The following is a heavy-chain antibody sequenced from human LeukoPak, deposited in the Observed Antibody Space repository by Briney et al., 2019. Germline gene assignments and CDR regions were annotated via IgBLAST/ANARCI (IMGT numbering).Heavy chain of an antibody. CDR3: AKPLRGVATGYGHFDY. CDR2: ISGSGGST. Sequence: GGSLRLSCAASGFTFSSYAMSWVRQAPGKGLEWVSAISGSGGSTYYADSVKGRFTISRDNSKNTLYLQMNSLRAEDTAVYYCAKPLRGVATGYGHFDYWGQGTLVTVSS. D-gene: IGHD3-10*01. J-gene: IGHJ4*02. V-gene: IGHV3-23*01. CDR1: GFTFSSYA.